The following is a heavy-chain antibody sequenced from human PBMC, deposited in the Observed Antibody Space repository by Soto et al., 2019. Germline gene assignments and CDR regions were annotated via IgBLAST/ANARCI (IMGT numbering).Heavy chain of an antibody. D-gene: IGHD1-1*01. J-gene: IGHJ6*02. CDR1: GDSVSSADYY. Sequence: SETLSLTCTVSGDSVSSADYYWSWIRQTPGKGLEWIGHIFYSGTTYYNPSLKSRLTISVDTSKNHFSLRLTSVTAADTAVYYCARDLWVEPELYYYGMDVWGQGTTVTVSS. CDR3: ARDLWVEPELYYYGMDV. V-gene: IGHV4-30-4*01. CDR2: IFYSGTT.